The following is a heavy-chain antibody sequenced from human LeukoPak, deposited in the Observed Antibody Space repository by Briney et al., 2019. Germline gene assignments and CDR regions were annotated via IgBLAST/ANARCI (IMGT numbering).Heavy chain of an antibody. V-gene: IGHV3-74*01. CDR2: INSDGSST. D-gene: IGHD3-3*01. Sequence: GGSLRLSCAASGFTFSSYWMHWVRQAPGGGLVWVSRINSDGSSTTYADSVKGRFTISRDNAKNTLYLQMNSLSAEDTAVYYCARAEGDFWSGYYSLDYWGQGTLVTVSS. CDR1: GFTFSSYW. CDR3: ARAEGDFWSGYYSLDY. J-gene: IGHJ4*02.